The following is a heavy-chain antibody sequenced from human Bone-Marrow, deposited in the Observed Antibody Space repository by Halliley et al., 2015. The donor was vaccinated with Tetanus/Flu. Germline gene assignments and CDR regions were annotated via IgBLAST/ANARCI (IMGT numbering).Heavy chain of an antibody. Sequence: ISAYNGNRNYAQKFQVRLTMTTDTSTSTAYMDLTSLRSDDTAVYYCAREGYDFWSGYFNYWGQGTLVTVSS. CDR3: AREGYDFWSGYFNY. V-gene: IGHV1-18*01. D-gene: IGHD3-3*01. J-gene: IGHJ4*02. CDR2: ISAYNGNR.